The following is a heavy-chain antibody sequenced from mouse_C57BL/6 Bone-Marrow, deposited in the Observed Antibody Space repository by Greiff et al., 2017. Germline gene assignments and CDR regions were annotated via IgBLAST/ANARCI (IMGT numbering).Heavy chain of an antibody. J-gene: IGHJ3*01. Sequence: EVQLQQSGPELVKPGASVKISCKASGYTFTDYYMNWVKQSPGKRLEWIGDINPNNGGTSYNQKFKGKATLTVDKSSSTAYMELRSLTSEDSAVYYCAFYYYGRFAYWGQGTLVTVSA. D-gene: IGHD1-1*01. CDR2: INPNNGGT. V-gene: IGHV1-26*01. CDR3: AFYYYGRFAY. CDR1: GYTFTDYY.